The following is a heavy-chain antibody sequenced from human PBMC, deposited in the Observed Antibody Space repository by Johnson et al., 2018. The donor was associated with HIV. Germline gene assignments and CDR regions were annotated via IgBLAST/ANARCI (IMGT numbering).Heavy chain of an antibody. J-gene: IGHJ3*02. D-gene: IGHD3-3*01. V-gene: IGHV3-30*04. CDR3: ALTEARFLEWLFRAFDI. CDR1: EFIFSSYS. Sequence: QVQLVESGGGVVQPGGSLRLSCAASEFIFSSYSMHWVRQAPGKGLEWVAVISYDGHNEYYADSVEGRVTVSRDNTKNTLYLQMNSRRADDTAIYYCALTEARFLEWLFRAFDIWGQGTMVTVSS. CDR2: ISYDGHNE.